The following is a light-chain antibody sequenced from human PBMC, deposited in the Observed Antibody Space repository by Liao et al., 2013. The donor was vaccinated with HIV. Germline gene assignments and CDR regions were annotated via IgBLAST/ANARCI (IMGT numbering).Light chain of an antibody. V-gene: IGLV3-1*01. CDR2: QDS. Sequence: SYELTQPPSVSVSPGQTASITCSGDKLGDKYACWYQQKPGQSPVLVIYQDSKRPSGIPERFSGSNSGNTATLTISRVEAGDEADYYCQVWDSSTDHPLYVFGTGTKVTVL. CDR1: KLGDKY. J-gene: IGLJ1*01. CDR3: QVWDSSTDHPLYV.